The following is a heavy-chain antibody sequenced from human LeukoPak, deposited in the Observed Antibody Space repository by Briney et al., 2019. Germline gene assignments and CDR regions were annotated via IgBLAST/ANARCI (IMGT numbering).Heavy chain of an antibody. Sequence: SVKVSCKASGGTFSSYAISWVRQAPGQGLEWMGGIIPIFGTANYAQKFQGRVTITADESTSTAYMELSSLRSEDTAVYYCARALTCSSTSCYYWFDPWGQGTLVTVSS. CDR3: ARALTCSSTSCYYWFDP. V-gene: IGHV1-69*13. J-gene: IGHJ5*02. D-gene: IGHD2-2*01. CDR1: GGTFSSYA. CDR2: IIPIFGTA.